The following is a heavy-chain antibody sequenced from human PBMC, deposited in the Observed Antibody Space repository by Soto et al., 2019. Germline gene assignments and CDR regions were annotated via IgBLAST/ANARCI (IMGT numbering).Heavy chain of an antibody. CDR1: GYTLTELS. Sequence: ASVKVSCKVSGYTLTELSMHWVRQAPGKGLEWMGGFDPEDGGTIYAQKFQGRVTMTEDTSTDTAYMELSSLRSEDTAVYYCGSYGSGSNGWFDPWGQGTLVTVSS. CDR2: FDPEDGGT. V-gene: IGHV1-24*01. J-gene: IGHJ5*02. D-gene: IGHD3-10*01. CDR3: GSYGSGSNGWFDP.